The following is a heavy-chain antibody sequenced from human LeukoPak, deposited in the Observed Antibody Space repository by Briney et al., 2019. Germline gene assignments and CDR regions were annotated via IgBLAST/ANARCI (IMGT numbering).Heavy chain of an antibody. Sequence: HPGGSLRLSCAASGFTFSSYGMHWVRQAPGKGLEWVAVIWYDGSNKYYADSVKGRFTISRDNSKNTVYLEMNSLRAEDTAVYYCARATKGGKLAETSYFDYWGQGTLVTVSS. J-gene: IGHJ4*02. V-gene: IGHV3-33*01. CDR1: GFTFSSYG. D-gene: IGHD6-13*01. CDR3: ARATKGGKLAETSYFDY. CDR2: IWYDGSNK.